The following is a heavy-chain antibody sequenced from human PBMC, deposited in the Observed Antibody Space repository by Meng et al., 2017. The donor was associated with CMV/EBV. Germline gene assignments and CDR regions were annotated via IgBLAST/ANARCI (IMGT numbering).Heavy chain of an antibody. Sequence: GGSLRLSCAASGFTFSSYEMNWVRQAPGKGLEWVSYISSSGSTIYYADSVKGRFTISRDNAKNSLYLQMNSLRAEDTVVYYCARGALGIFGVVIIRSYFDYWGQGTLVTVSS. CDR1: GFTFSSYE. V-gene: IGHV3-48*03. J-gene: IGHJ4*02. CDR3: ARGALGIFGVVIIRSYFDY. CDR2: ISSSGSTI. D-gene: IGHD3-3*01.